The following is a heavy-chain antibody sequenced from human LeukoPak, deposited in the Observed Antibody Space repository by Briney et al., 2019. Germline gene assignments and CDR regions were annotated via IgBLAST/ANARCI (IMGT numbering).Heavy chain of an antibody. Sequence: ASVKVSCKASGYTFTSYDTNWVRQATGQGLEWMGWMNPNSGNTGYAQKFQGRLTVTRSTSIGTAYMELSSLRSEDTAFYYCARGHGYCSAGSCQAFDYWGQGTLVTVSS. J-gene: IGHJ4*02. V-gene: IGHV1-8*01. CDR3: ARGHGYCSAGSCQAFDY. CDR1: GYTFTSYD. CDR2: MNPNSGNT. D-gene: IGHD2-15*01.